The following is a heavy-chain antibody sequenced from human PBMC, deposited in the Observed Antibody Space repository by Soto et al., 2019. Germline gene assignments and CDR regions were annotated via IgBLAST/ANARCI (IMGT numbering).Heavy chain of an antibody. D-gene: IGHD3-16*01. Sequence: QITLKESGPTLVKPTQTLTLTCTFSGFSLSTTEVGVVWVRQPPGKALEWLALIFWDDTTRYSPSLKSRLTITKDTSKKQVVLRMTNMDPVDTGTYFCAGRPGRFTRFDYWGQGTLVTVSS. CDR3: AGRPGRFTRFDY. CDR2: IFWDDTT. CDR1: GFSLSTTEVG. V-gene: IGHV2-5*02. J-gene: IGHJ4*02.